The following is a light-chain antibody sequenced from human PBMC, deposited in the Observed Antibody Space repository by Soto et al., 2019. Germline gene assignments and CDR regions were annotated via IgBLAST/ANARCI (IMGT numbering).Light chain of an antibody. CDR1: QTVSGNY. Sequence: EIVLTQSPGTLSLSPGERAALSCRASQTVSGNYLAWYQQKPGQAPRLLIYGSSDRAAGTPDRFSGSGSGTDFTLTINGLEPEDFAVYYCHQYGSSPPYTFGQGTNLEIK. CDR2: GSS. CDR3: HQYGSSPPYT. J-gene: IGKJ2*01. V-gene: IGKV3-20*01.